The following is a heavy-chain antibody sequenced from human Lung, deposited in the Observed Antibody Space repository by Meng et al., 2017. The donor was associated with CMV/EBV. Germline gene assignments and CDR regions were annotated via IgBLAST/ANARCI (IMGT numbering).Heavy chain of an antibody. CDR1: GFTFSSYA. CDR2: ISGSGGST. V-gene: IGHV3-23*01. J-gene: IGHJ6*02. CDR3: AKGGRRFLEWLSSHNYYYGMDV. D-gene: IGHD3-3*01. Sequence: GGSLRLXCAASGFTFSSYAMSWVRQAPGKGLEWVSAISGSGGSTYYADSVKGRFTISRDNSKNTLYLQMNSLRAEDTAVYYCAKGGRRFLEWLSSHNYYYGMDVWGQGTTVTVSS.